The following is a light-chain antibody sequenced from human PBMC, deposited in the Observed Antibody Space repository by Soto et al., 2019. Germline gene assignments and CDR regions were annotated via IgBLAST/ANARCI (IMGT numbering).Light chain of an antibody. Sequence: EIVLTQSPGTLSVSPGERATLSCRASQSVSSNYLAWYQQKPDQAPRLLIYGTSSRATGIPDRFSGSGSGTDFTLTISRPEPEDFAVYYCHQYGSSPYTFGQGTKVDIK. CDR2: GTS. J-gene: IGKJ2*01. V-gene: IGKV3-20*01. CDR1: QSVSSNY. CDR3: HQYGSSPYT.